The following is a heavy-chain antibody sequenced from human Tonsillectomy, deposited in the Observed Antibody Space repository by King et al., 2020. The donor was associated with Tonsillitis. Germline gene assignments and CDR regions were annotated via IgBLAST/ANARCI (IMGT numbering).Heavy chain of an antibody. D-gene: IGHD6-6*01. CDR1: GFTFSHYY. CDR3: ARRRYNSSSLDFYFDY. Sequence: HVQLVESGGGLVKPGGSLRLSCAASGFTFSHYYMSWIRQAPGKGLEWVSYISSSSSYTNYADSVKGRFTISRDNAKNSLYLQMNSLRAEDTALYFCARRRYNSSSLDFYFDYWGQGTLVTVSS. V-gene: IGHV3-11*05. J-gene: IGHJ4*02. CDR2: ISSSSSYT.